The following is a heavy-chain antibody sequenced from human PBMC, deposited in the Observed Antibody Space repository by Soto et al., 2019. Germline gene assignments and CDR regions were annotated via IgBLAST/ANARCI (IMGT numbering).Heavy chain of an antibody. CDR1: GLTFSTYA. Sequence: GGSLRLSCATSGLTFSTYALSWVRQAPGKGLEWVSAISANGQGIYYADSVRGRFTISRDNSKNTIFLHMDSLRAEDTAVYYCAKDRNYPRDQFHYWGQGTLVTVSS. D-gene: IGHD1-7*01. CDR2: ISANGQGI. J-gene: IGHJ4*02. CDR3: AKDRNYPRDQFHY. V-gene: IGHV3-23*01.